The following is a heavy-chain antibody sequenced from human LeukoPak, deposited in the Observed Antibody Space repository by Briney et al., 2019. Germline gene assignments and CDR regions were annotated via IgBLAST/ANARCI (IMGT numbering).Heavy chain of an antibody. V-gene: IGHV3-74*01. CDR1: GFTFSSYW. CDR2: IKSDGST. CDR3: AQERDRRGYFDY. D-gene: IGHD2-15*01. J-gene: IGHJ4*02. Sequence: QPGGSLRLSCAASGFTFSSYWMHWVRQAPGKGLVWVSRIKSDGSTNYADSVKGRFTISRDNSKSTLYLQMNSLRAEDTAVYYCAQERDRRGYFDYWGQGTLVTVSS.